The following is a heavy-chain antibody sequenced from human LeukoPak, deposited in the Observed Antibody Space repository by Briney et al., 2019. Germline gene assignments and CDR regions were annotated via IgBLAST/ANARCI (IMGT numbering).Heavy chain of an antibody. CDR2: ISYDGRHK. CDR1: GLTFSHYA. D-gene: IGHD6-13*01. CDR3: GRGISAAGDY. V-gene: IGHV3-30*01. J-gene: IGHJ4*02. Sequence: GGSLRLSCAASGLTFSHYAMHWVRQAPGKGLEWVAVISYDGRHKYYADSVKGRFTISRDDSNSTLYLQMNTLRAGDTAVYYCGRGISAAGDYWGQGTLVTVST.